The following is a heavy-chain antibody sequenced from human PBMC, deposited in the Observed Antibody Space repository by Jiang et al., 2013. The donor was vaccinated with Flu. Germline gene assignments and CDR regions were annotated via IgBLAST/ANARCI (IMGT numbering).Heavy chain of an antibody. V-gene: IGHV4-39*01. CDR2: IYYSGST. CDR1: GGSIRSSSYY. Sequence: PSETLSLTCTVSGGSIRSSSYYWGWIRQPPGKGLEWIGSIYYSGSTYSNPSLKSRVTISVDTSKNQFSLKLSSVTAADTAVYYCARLTYYGDYFLDYWGQGTLVTVSS. J-gene: IGHJ4*02. D-gene: IGHD4-17*01. CDR3: ARLTYYGDYFLDY.